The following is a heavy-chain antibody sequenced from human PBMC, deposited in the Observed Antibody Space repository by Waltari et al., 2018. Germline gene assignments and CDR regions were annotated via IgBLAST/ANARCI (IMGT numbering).Heavy chain of an antibody. Sequence: QVQLQQWGAGLLKPSETLSLTCAVYGGSFSGYYWLWIRQPPGKGLEWIGKINHSGSTNYNPSIKSRVTIAVDTTKNQFSLKLSSVTAADTAVYYCARTLYDVWSGYYVDYWGQGTLVTVSS. D-gene: IGHD3-3*01. J-gene: IGHJ4*02. CDR2: INHSGST. V-gene: IGHV4-34*01. CDR1: GGSFSGYY. CDR3: ARTLYDVWSGYYVDY.